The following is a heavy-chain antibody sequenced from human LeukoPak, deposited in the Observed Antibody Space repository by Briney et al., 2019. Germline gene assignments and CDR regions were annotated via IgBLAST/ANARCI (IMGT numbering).Heavy chain of an antibody. CDR1: GFTFSSYG. J-gene: IGHJ6*02. V-gene: IGHV3-30*18. CDR3: AKAGYYVNYYYGMDV. Sequence: GGSLRLSCAASGFTFSSYGMHWVRQAPGKGLEWVAVISYDGSNKYYADSVKGRFIISRDNSKNTLYLQMNSLRAEDTAVYYCAKAGYYVNYYYGMDVWGQGTTVTVSS. D-gene: IGHD3-3*01. CDR2: ISYDGSNK.